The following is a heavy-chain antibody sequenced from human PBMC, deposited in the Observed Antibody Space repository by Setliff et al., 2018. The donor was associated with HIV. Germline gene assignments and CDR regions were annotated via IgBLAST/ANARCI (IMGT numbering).Heavy chain of an antibody. CDR2: IYYSVNN. CDR3: ARDSANGKTANLNYLDV. CDR1: GGSISGYY. D-gene: IGHD2-8*01. Sequence: SETLSLTCSVSGGSISGYYWSWIRQPPGKGLEWIGFIYYSVNNNYNPSLKSRVSISVDTSKNQFSLALTSVTAADTAVYYCARDSANGKTANLNYLDVWGKGTTVTVSS. J-gene: IGHJ6*03. V-gene: IGHV4-59*01.